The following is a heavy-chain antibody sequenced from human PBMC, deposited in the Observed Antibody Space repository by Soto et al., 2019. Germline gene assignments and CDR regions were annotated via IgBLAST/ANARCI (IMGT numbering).Heavy chain of an antibody. CDR1: GGTFSSYA. V-gene: IGHV1-69*13. D-gene: IGHD3-10*01. J-gene: IGHJ6*02. CDR3: AGDVRGVTMDYYYYGMDV. CDR2: IIPIFGTA. Sequence: SVKVSCKASGGTFSSYAISWVRQAPGQGLEWMGGIIPIFGTANYAQKFQGRVTITADESTSTAYMELSSLRSEDTAVYYCAGDVRGVTMDYYYYGMDVWGQGTTVTISS.